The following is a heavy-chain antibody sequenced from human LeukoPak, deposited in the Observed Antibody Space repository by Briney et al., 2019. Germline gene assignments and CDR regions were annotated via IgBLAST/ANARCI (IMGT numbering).Heavy chain of an antibody. J-gene: IGHJ4*02. D-gene: IGHD3-22*01. Sequence: ALSLTCTVSGGSISSGSYYWSWIRQPAGKGLEWIGRIYTSGSTNYNPSLKSRVTISVDTSKNQFSLKLSSVTSADTAVYYCASLGMYVSSGYHRGHYWAQGTPVTVSS. CDR1: GGSISSGSYY. V-gene: IGHV4-61*02. CDR2: IYTSGST. CDR3: ASLGMYVSSGYHRGHY.